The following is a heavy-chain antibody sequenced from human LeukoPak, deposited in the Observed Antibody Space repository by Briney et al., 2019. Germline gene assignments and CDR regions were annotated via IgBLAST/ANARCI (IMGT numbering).Heavy chain of an antibody. CDR1: GGSISSGDYY. J-gene: IGHJ4*02. CDR2: IYYSGST. D-gene: IGHD1-26*01. V-gene: IGHV4-30-4*08. Sequence: SETLSLTCTVSGGSISSGDYYWSWIRHPPGKGLEWIGYIYYSGSTYYNPSLKSRVTISVDTSKKQFSLKLSSVTAADTAVYYCAREGGSYFLDYWGQGTLVTVSS. CDR3: AREGGSYFLDY.